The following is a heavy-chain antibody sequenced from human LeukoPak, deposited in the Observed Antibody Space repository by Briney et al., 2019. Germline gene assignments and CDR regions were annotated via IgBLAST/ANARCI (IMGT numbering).Heavy chain of an antibody. CDR1: GYTFTSYG. CDR3: ARAAPRAYYDFWSGYYTKTYYYYYMDV. J-gene: IGHJ6*03. Sequence: ASVKVSCRASGYTFTSYGISWVRQAPGQGLEWMGWISAYNGNTNYAQKLQGRVTMTTDTSTSTAYMELRSLRSDDTAVYYCARAAPRAYYDFWSGYYTKTYYYYYMDVWGKGTTVTVSS. V-gene: IGHV1-18*01. D-gene: IGHD3-3*01. CDR2: ISAYNGNT.